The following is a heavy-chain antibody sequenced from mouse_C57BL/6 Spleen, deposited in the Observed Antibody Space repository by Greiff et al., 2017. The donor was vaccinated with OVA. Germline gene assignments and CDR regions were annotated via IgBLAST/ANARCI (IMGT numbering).Heavy chain of an antibody. CDR1: GFTFSDYY. J-gene: IGHJ1*03. CDR3: ARLTTVVADWYFDV. Sequence: DVKLVESGGGLVQPGGSLKLSCAASGFTFSDYYMYWVRQTPEKRLEWVAYISNGGGSTYYPDTVKGRFTISRDNAKNTLYLQMSRLKSEDTAMYYCARLTTVVADWYFDVWGTGTTVTVSS. CDR2: ISNGGGST. V-gene: IGHV5-12*01. D-gene: IGHD1-1*01.